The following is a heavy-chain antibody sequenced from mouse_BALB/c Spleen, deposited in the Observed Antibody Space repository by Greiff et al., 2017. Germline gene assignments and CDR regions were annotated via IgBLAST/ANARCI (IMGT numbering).Heavy chain of an antibody. CDR3: ARSGDGYRWFAY. J-gene: IGHJ3*01. V-gene: IGHV1-9*01. CDR1: GYTFSSYW. D-gene: IGHD2-3*01. Sequence: QVQLQQSGAELMKPGASVKISCKATGYTFSSYWIEWVKQRPGHGLEWIGEILPGSGSTNYNEKFKGKATFTADTSSNTAYMQLSSLTSEDSAVYYCARSGDGYRWFAYWGQGTLVTVSA. CDR2: ILPGSGST.